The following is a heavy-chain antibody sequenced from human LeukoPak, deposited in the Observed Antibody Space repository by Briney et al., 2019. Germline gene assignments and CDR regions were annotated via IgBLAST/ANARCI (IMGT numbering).Heavy chain of an antibody. CDR1: GFTFSSYS. J-gene: IGHJ6*03. Sequence: GGSLRLSCAASGFTFSSYSMNWVRQAPGKGLEWVSSISSSSSYIYYADSVKGRFTISRDNSKNTLYMQMNSLRAEDTAVYYCARDLGQRRYYYYMDVWGKGTTVTVSS. D-gene: IGHD6-25*01. V-gene: IGHV3-21*01. CDR3: ARDLGQRRYYYYMDV. CDR2: ISSSSSYI.